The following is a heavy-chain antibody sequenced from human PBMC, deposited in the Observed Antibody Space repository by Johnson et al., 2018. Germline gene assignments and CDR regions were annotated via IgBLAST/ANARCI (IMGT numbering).Heavy chain of an antibody. CDR1: GDSVSSNSAA. Sequence: QVQLQQSGPGLVKPSQPLSLTCAISGDSVSSNSAAWNWIRQSPSRGLEWLGRTYYRSKWYNDYAVSVKSRITINPDPSKNQFPLQLNSVPPEEPAVYSCARLHGSGRRGGFFSFDIWGQGTMVTVSS. V-gene: IGHV6-1*01. CDR3: ARLHGSGRRGGFFSFDI. J-gene: IGHJ3*02. D-gene: IGHD3-10*01. CDR2: TYYRSKWYN.